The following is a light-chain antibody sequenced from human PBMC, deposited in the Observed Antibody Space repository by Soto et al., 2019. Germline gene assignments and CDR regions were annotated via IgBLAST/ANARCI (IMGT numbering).Light chain of an antibody. CDR3: SSYTSTITLYV. J-gene: IGLJ1*01. CDR2: EVT. CDR1: SSDVGGYNY. Sequence: QSALTQPASVSGSPGQSITISCTGTSSDVGGYNYVSWYQQHPDKAPQLMIYEVTNRPSGVSFRFSGSKSGNTASLTISGLQPEDEADYYCSSYTSTITLYVFGTGTKLTVL. V-gene: IGLV2-14*01.